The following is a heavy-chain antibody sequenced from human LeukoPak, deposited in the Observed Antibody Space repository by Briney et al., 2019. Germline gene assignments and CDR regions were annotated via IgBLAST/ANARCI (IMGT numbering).Heavy chain of an antibody. J-gene: IGHJ4*02. CDR1: GFTLPGHT. CDR3: AKDPNPLYDLWSGYK. CDR2: IGGRDDRT. V-gene: IGHV3-23*01. Sequence: GGSLRLSCAASGFTLPGHTMTWLRQAPGKGLAWVSIIGGRDDRTYYADFVKGRFTISRDNSKNILYLQMNNLRAEDTAVYYCAKDPNPLYDLWSGYKWGQGTLVTVSS. D-gene: IGHD3-3*01.